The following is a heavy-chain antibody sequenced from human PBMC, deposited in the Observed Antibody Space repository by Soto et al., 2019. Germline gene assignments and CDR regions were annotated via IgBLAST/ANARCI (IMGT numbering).Heavy chain of an antibody. CDR3: AKDPAFGVSQAWNWFDP. V-gene: IGHV1-2*02. CDR1: GYSFTDYY. CDR2: INPKGGAT. Sequence: QVQLVQSGAEVKKPGASMKVSCTTSGYSFTDYYIHWVRQAPGQGLEWMGWINPKGGATNYTQKFQGRVTMTRDTSISTAYIELSRRRSDDTAVYNCAKDPAFGVSQAWNWFDPWGQGTLVTVPS. D-gene: IGHD3-3*01. J-gene: IGHJ5*02.